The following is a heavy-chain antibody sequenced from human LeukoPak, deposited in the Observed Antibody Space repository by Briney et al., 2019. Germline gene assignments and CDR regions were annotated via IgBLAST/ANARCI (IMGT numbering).Heavy chain of an antibody. CDR1: GGSISSSNYY. Sequence: SETLSLTCTVSGGSISSSNYYWGWIRQPPGKGLEWIGYIYYSGSTNYNASLTNRVTISVDTSKNQFSLKLSSVTAADTAVYYCAREVGYCSGGSCYSYFDYWGQGTLVTVSS. V-gene: IGHV4-61*01. J-gene: IGHJ4*02. CDR2: IYYSGST. CDR3: AREVGYCSGGSCYSYFDY. D-gene: IGHD2-15*01.